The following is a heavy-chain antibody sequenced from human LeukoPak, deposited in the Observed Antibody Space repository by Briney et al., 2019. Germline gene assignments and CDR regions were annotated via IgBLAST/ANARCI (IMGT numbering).Heavy chain of an antibody. D-gene: IGHD4-17*01. CDR1: GFTFSNYV. CDR2: ISGSGGST. CDR3: ANSWTTVNPFDY. J-gene: IGHJ4*02. Sequence: GGSLRLSCAASGFTFSNYVMSWVRQAPGKGLEWVSAISGSGGSTYYADSVKGRFTISSDNSKNTLYLQMNSLRAEDAAVYYCANSWTTVNPFDYWGQGTLVTVSS. V-gene: IGHV3-23*01.